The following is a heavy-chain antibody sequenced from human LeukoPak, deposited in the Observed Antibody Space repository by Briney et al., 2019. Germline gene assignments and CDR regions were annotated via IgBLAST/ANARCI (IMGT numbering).Heavy chain of an antibody. D-gene: IGHD3-10*01. V-gene: IGHV1-2*02. CDR1: GYTFTGYY. Sequence: GASVKVSCKASGYTFTGYYMHWVRQAPGQGLEWMGWINPNSGGTNYAQKLQGRVTMTTDTSTSTAYMELRSLRSDDTAVYYCARYGSGSYFTGTTSNDYYYYMDVWGKGTTVTISS. J-gene: IGHJ6*03. CDR2: INPNSGGT. CDR3: ARYGSGSYFTGTTSNDYYYYMDV.